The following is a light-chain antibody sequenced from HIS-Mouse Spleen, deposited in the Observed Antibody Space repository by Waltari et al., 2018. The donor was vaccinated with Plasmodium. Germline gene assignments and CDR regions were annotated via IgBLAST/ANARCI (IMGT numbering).Light chain of an antibody. V-gene: IGLV2-23*01. CDR3: CSYAGSSTNWV. CDR2: EGS. CDR1: RSDVGNYHL. Sequence: QSALTQPASVSGSPGQSITISRPGTRSDVGNYHLVSWYQQHPGKAPKLMIYEGSKRPSGVSNRFSGSKSGNTASLTISGLQAEDEADYYCCSYAGSSTNWVFGGGTKLTVL. J-gene: IGLJ3*02.